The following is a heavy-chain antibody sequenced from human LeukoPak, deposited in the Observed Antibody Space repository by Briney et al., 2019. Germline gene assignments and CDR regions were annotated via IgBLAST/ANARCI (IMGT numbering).Heavy chain of an antibody. CDR1: GGSINGHY. D-gene: IGHD4-17*01. V-gene: IGHV4-59*11. Sequence: SETLSLTCTVSGGSINGHYWSWIRQPPGKELEWIGYIYSGGSTNYNPSLKGRVTMSVDTSKNQFSLKLSSVTAADTAVYYCARDGHGDYDYYYYYMDVWGKGTTVTVSS. CDR3: ARDGHGDYDYYYYYMDV. CDR2: IYSGGST. J-gene: IGHJ6*03.